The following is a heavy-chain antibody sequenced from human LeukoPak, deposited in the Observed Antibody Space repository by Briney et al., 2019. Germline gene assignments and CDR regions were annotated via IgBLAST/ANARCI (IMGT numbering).Heavy chain of an antibody. CDR3: SNWYGY. Sequence: GGSLRLSCAASGFSLSSYGMHWVRQAPGKGLEYVSAISSNGGSTYYANSVRGRFTISRDNSKNTVYLQMGSLRAEDMAVYYCSNWYGYWGQGTLVTVSS. J-gene: IGHJ5*01. CDR1: GFSLSSYG. V-gene: IGHV3-64*01. CDR2: ISSNGGST.